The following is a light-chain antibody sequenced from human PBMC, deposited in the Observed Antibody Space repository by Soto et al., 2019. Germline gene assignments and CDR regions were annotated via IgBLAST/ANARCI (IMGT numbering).Light chain of an antibody. CDR2: TAS. V-gene: IGKV1-39*01. Sequence: DIQMTQPPSSLSASVGDRVTITCTASQSISSYLNWYQQKPGKAPKLIIHTASSLHSGVPPRFSGSGSGSDFTLTISTLQPEDLATYFCQQSFSTPYTFGQGTKVDIK. CDR1: QSISSY. CDR3: QQSFSTPYT. J-gene: IGKJ2*01.